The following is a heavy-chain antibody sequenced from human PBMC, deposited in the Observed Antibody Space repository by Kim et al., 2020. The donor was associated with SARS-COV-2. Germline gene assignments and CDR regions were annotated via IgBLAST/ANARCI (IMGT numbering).Heavy chain of an antibody. J-gene: IGHJ5*02. Sequence: SETLSLTCTVSGGSISSYYWSWIQQPPGKGLEWIGYIYYSGSTNYNPSLKSRVTISVDTSKNQFSLKLSSVTAADTAVYYCARVGGYCSGGSCRNWFDPWGQGTLVTVSS. D-gene: IGHD2-15*01. V-gene: IGHV4-59*13. CDR3: ARVGGYCSGGSCRNWFDP. CDR2: IYYSGST. CDR1: GGSISSYY.